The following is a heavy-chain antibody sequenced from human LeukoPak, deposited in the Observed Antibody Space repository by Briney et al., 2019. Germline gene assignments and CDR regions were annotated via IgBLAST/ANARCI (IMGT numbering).Heavy chain of an antibody. J-gene: IGHJ3*02. CDR3: ARGVGSLKGRAAFDI. CDR1: GGSISSSSYY. Sequence: SETLSLTCTVSGGSISSSSYYWGWIRQPPGKGLEWIGSIYYSGSTYYNPSLKSRVTISVDTSKNQFSLKLSSVTAADTAVYYCARGVGSLKGRAAFDIWGQGTMVTVSS. CDR2: IYYSGST. D-gene: IGHD3-10*01. V-gene: IGHV4-39*07.